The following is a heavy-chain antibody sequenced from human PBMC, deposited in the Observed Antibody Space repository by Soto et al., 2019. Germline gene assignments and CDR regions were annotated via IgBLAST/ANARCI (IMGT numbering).Heavy chain of an antibody. V-gene: IGHV4-59*01. D-gene: IGHD1-7*01. CDR3: ASPGLELRHYYMDV. CDR1: GGSLSSYY. CDR2: IYYSGST. Sequence: PSETLSLTCTVSGGSLSSYYWSWIRQPPGKGLEWIGYIYYSGSTNYNPSLKSRVTISVDTSKNQFSLKLSSVTAADTAVYYCASPGLELRHYYMDVWGKGTTVTVSS. J-gene: IGHJ6*03.